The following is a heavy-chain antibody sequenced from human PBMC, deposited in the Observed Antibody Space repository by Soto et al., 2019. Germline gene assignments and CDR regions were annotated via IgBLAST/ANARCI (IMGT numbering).Heavy chain of an antibody. CDR3: ARVLYYGSGSYSPYGMDV. V-gene: IGHV1-69*01. CDR2: VSPPFRTS. D-gene: IGHD3-10*01. Sequence: QVQLVQSGAEVKKPGSSVKVSCKTSGVSFNNNGIGWVRQAPGHGLEWMGGVSPPFRTSNYARKLQGRISITADASTGTVNMDVSSLTSADTAQYYCARVLYYGSGSYSPYGMDVWGQGTTVTVSS. CDR1: GVSFNNNG. J-gene: IGHJ6*02.